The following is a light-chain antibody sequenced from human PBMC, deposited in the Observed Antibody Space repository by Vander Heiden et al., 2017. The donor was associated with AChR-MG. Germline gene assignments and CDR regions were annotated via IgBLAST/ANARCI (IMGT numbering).Light chain of an antibody. V-gene: IGKV3-20*01. Sequence: EIVLTQSPGTLPLSPGERATLSCRASQSVSSTYLGWFQQKPGQTPRLLIYAASSRATGIPDRFSGSGSGTDFTLTISRLEPEDFAVYYCQQYGSSPFTFGQGTKLEIK. CDR3: QQYGSSPFT. CDR1: QSVSSTY. CDR2: AAS. J-gene: IGKJ2*01.